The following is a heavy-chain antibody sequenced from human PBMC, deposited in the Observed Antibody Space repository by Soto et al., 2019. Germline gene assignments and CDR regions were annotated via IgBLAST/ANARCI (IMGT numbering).Heavy chain of an antibody. V-gene: IGHV2-5*02. J-gene: IGHJ4*02. CDR1: GFSLSTSGVG. D-gene: IGHD6-19*01. CDR2: IYWDDDK. CDR3: AHRRSGIAVAEFDY. Sequence: QITLKESGPTLVKPTQTLTLTCTFSGFSLSTSGVGVGWIRQPPGKALEWLALIYWDDDKRYSPSLKSRLTITKDTSKIQVVLTMTNMDPVDTATYYCAHRRSGIAVAEFDYWGQGTLVTVSS.